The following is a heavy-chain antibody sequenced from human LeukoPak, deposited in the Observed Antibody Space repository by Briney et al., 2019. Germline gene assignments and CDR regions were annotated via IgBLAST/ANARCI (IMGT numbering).Heavy chain of an antibody. Sequence: ASVELSCKASGYTFTGYYMHWVRQAPGQGLKWMGWINPNSSGTNYAQKFQCRVTITRHTSISTAYMELSRLRSDDTAVYYCARSVDDFWSGYYFDYWGQGTLVTVSS. J-gene: IGHJ4*02. CDR2: INPNSSGT. V-gene: IGHV1-2*02. D-gene: IGHD3-3*01. CDR3: ARSVDDFWSGYYFDY. CDR1: GYTFTGYY.